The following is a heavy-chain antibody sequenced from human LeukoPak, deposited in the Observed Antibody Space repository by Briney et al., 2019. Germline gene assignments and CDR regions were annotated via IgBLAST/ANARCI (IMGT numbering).Heavy chain of an antibody. CDR3: ARAYLYYYDSSGYYS. CDR1: GFSFSSYN. V-gene: IGHV3-21*01. J-gene: IGHJ4*02. D-gene: IGHD3-22*01. Sequence: GGSLRLSCAASGFSFSSYNMNWVRQAPGKGLEWVSSISTSSTYTFYADSVKGRFTISRDNAKNTLYLQMNSLRAEDTAVYYCARAYLYYYDSSGYYSWGKGTLVTVSS. CDR2: ISTSSTYT.